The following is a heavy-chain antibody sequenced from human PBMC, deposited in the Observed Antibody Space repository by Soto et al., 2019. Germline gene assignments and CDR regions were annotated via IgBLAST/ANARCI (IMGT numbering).Heavy chain of an antibody. V-gene: IGHV3-30*18. CDR2: ISYDGSNK. Sequence: GGSLRLSCAASGFTFSSYGMHWVRQAPGKGLEWVAVISYDGSNKYYADSVKGRFTISRDNSKNTLYLQMNSLRAEDTAVDDCAKDLYDFLSGYYDYWGQGTLVTVSS. J-gene: IGHJ4*02. D-gene: IGHD3-3*01. CDR1: GFTFSSYG. CDR3: AKDLYDFLSGYYDY.